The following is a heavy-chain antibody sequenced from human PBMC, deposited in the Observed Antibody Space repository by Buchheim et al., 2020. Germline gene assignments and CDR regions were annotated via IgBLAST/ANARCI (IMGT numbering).Heavy chain of an antibody. CDR1: GFTFTNYG. V-gene: IGHV3-7*01. CDR2: VNQDGSGQ. D-gene: IGHD7-27*01. Sequence: EVQLVESGGALVQPGGSLRLSCATSGFTFTNYGMRWVRQAPGKGLEWVASVNQDGSGQYYVDSVKGRFTISRDNATNSVYLQMNSLRAEDTAVYYCARVSDSSWGKFWGQGTL. CDR3: ARVSDSSWGKF. J-gene: IGHJ4*02.